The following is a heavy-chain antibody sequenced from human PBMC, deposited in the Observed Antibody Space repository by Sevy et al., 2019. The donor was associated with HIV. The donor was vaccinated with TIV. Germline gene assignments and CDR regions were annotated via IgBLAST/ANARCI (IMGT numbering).Heavy chain of an antibody. V-gene: IGHV3-15*01. CDR3: ATGAQFSGSVFDY. D-gene: IGHD5-12*01. J-gene: IGHJ4*02. Sequence: GGSLRLSCAASGFTFSNAWMSWVRQAPGKGLEWVGRVKSKTAGGTTDYPAPVKGRFIISRDDSNNTLYLQMNSLKAEDTAVYYCATGAQFSGSVFDYWCQGTLVTVSS. CDR2: VKSKTAGGTT. CDR1: GFTFSNAW.